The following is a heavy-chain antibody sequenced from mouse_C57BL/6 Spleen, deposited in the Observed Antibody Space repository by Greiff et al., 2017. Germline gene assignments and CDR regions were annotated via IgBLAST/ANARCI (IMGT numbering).Heavy chain of an antibody. CDR3: ARGGY. J-gene: IGHJ2*01. V-gene: IGHV1-61*01. Sequence: QVHVKQSGAELVRPGSSVKLSCKASGYTFTSYWMDWVKQRPGQGLEWIGNIYPSDSETHYNQKFKDKATLTVDKSSSTAYMQLSSLTSGDSAIYYCARGGYWGQGTTLTVSS. CDR2: IYPSDSET. CDR1: GYTFTSYW.